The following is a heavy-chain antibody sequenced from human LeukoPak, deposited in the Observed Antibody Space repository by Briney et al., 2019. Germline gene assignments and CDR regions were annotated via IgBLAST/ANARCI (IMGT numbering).Heavy chain of an antibody. J-gene: IGHJ4*02. CDR3: AKDTSSGYVYYFDS. CDR2: ISYDGSNK. Sequence: PGRSLRLSCAASGFTFSSYGMHWVRQAPGKGLEWVAVISYDGSNKYYADSVKGRFTISRDNSKNTLYLQMNSLRAEDTAVYYCAKDTSSGYVYYFDSWGQGALVTVSS. V-gene: IGHV3-30*18. CDR1: GFTFSSYG. D-gene: IGHD3-22*01.